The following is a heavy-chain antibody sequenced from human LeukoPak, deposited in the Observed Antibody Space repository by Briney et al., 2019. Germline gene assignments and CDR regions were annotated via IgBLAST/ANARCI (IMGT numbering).Heavy chain of an antibody. Sequence: ASVKVSCKVSGYTLTELSMHWVRHAPGKGLEWMGGFDPEDGETIYAQKFQARVTMTEDTSTDTAYMELSSLRSEDTALYYCATVTGTTWGIDYWGQGTLVTVSS. D-gene: IGHD1-7*01. CDR1: GYTLTELS. CDR2: FDPEDGET. J-gene: IGHJ4*02. CDR3: ATVTGTTWGIDY. V-gene: IGHV1-24*01.